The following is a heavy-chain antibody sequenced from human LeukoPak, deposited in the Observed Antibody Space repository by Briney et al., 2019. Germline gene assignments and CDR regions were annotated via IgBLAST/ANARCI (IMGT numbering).Heavy chain of an antibody. D-gene: IGHD3-16*01. CDR2: IYYSGST. J-gene: IGHJ4*02. CDR1: GGSISSYY. Sequence: PSETLSLTCTVSGGSISSYYWSWIRQPPGKGLEWIGYIYYSGSTNYNPSLKSRVTISVDTSKNQFSLKLSSVTAADTAVYYCARGGKLVDYWGQGTLVTVSS. V-gene: IGHV4-59*08. CDR3: ARGGKLVDY.